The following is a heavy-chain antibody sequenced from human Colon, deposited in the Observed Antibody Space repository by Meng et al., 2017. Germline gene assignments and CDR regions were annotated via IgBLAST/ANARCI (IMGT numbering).Heavy chain of an antibody. CDR3: AGGIGIQVWQIDY. J-gene: IGHJ4*02. V-gene: IGHV5-51*01. D-gene: IGHD5-18*01. CDR1: GYSFTSYW. Sequence: GESLKISWKGSGYSFTSYWIGWVRQMPGKGLEWMGIIYPGDSDTRYSPSFQGQVTISADKSISTAYLQRSSLKASDTAMYYCAGGIGIQVWQIDYWGQGTLVTVSS. CDR2: IYPGDSDT.